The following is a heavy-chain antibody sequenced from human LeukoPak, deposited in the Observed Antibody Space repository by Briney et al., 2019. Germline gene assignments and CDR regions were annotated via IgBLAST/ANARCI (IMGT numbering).Heavy chain of an antibody. CDR2: MNPNSGNT. CDR3: ANRSYDYVWGSYSLADY. Sequence: ASVKVSCKASGYTFTSYDINWVRQATGQGLEWMGWMNPNSGNTGYAQKFQGRVTMTRNTSISTAYMELSSLRSEDTAVYYCANRSYDYVWGSYSLADYWGQGTLVTVSS. CDR1: GYTFTSYD. V-gene: IGHV1-8*01. J-gene: IGHJ4*02. D-gene: IGHD3-16*01.